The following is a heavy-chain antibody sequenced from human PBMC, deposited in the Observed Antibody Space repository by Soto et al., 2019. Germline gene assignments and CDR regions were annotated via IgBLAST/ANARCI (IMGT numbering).Heavy chain of an antibody. V-gene: IGHV4-30-4*01. CDR1: GASITSGGNY. CDR2: IYYTAST. J-gene: IGHJ4*02. D-gene: IGHD1-26*01. Sequence: SETLSLTCTVSGASITSGGNYWTWIRQPPGKGLEWIGYIYYTASTYYNPPLMSRVKISVDTSKNQFSLYLRAVTAADTAVYYCAREGDKSDNSMPHYVDSWGEETLVTV. CDR3: AREGDKSDNSMPHYVDS.